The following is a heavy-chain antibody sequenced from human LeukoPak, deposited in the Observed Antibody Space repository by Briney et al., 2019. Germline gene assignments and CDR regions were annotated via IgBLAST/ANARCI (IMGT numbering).Heavy chain of an antibody. J-gene: IGHJ4*02. D-gene: IGHD3-10*01. CDR2: IHYSGTT. CDR3: VRRVDYFGSGSYFYYDY. CDR1: GGSISSSGYY. Sequence: SETLSLTCTVAGGSISSSGYYWDWIRQPPGKGLDWIGTIHYSGTTFYKSSLESRLTMSVDTSKNQFSLKLSSVTAADTAVYYCVRRVDYFGSGSYFYYDYWGQGTLVTVSS. V-gene: IGHV4-39*01.